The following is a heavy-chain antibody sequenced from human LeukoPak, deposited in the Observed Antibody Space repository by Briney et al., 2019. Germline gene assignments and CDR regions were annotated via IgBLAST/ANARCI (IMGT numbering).Heavy chain of an antibody. D-gene: IGHD3-16*01. Sequence: PSETLSLTCTVSGGSINSGGYYWSWIRQPPGKGLEWIGEVSHSGSTNYNPSLKSRVTMSVDTSKNQFSLKLTSVTAADTAVYYCARGVSGMLITQEYFYGMDVWGQGTTVIVSS. CDR2: VSHSGST. J-gene: IGHJ6*02. CDR3: ARGVSGMLITQEYFYGMDV. CDR1: GGSINSGGYY. V-gene: IGHV4-34*01.